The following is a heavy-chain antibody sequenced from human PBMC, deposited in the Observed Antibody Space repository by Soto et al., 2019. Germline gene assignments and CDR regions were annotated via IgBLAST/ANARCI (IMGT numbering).Heavy chain of an antibody. CDR1: GYTFTSYG. CDR2: ISAYNGNT. Sequence: QVQLVQSGAEVKKPGASVKVSCKASGYTFTSYGISWVRQAPGQGLEWMGWISAYNGNTNYAQKLQGRVTMTTDTSTSKAYMEMRSLRSDDTAVYYCARDAAVAAAGTEGMDVWGQGTTVTVSS. CDR3: ARDAAVAAAGTEGMDV. V-gene: IGHV1-18*01. D-gene: IGHD6-13*01. J-gene: IGHJ6*02.